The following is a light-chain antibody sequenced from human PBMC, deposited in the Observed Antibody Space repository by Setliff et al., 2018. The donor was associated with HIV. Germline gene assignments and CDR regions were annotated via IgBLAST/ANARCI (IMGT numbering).Light chain of an antibody. CDR3: CSNTGSNTYV. CDR1: SSDIGRYNL. CDR2: QAT. Sequence: QSALTQPASVSGSPGQSITISCTGTSSDIGRYNLVSWYQQYPGKAPKLMIYQATKRTPGVSNRFSGSKSGNTASLTISGLQAEDEADYYCCSNTGSNTYVFGSGTKV. V-gene: IGLV2-23*01. J-gene: IGLJ1*01.